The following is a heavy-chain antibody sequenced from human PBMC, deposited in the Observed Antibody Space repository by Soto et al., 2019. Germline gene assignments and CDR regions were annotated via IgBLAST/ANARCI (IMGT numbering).Heavy chain of an antibody. CDR3: ARGGYSSGWMGDAFDI. J-gene: IGHJ3*02. D-gene: IGHD6-19*01. CDR1: GFTFSSYW. Sequence: EVQLVESGGGLVQPGGSLRLSCAASGFTFSSYWMHWVRQAPGKGLVWVSRINSDGSSTSYADSVKGRFTISRDNAKNKLYRQMKSLRVEETAVYYCARGGYSSGWMGDAFDIRGQGTMVTVSS. V-gene: IGHV3-74*01. CDR2: INSDGSST.